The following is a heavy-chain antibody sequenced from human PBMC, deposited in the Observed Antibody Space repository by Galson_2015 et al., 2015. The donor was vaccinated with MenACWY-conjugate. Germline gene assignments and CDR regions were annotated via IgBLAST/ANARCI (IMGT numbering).Heavy chain of an antibody. CDR1: GYAFTSHG. D-gene: IGHD3-22*01. CDR2: ISCYNGDT. J-gene: IGHJ4*02. V-gene: IGHV1-18*01. CDR3: ARDPSITSGYYRHFDY. Sequence: SVKVSCKASGYAFTSHGITWVRQAPGQGLEWMGWISCYNGDTHYAQKLQGRFTMTIDTSTNTAYMELRSLRSDDTAMYYCARDPSITSGYYRHFDYWGQGTLITVSS.